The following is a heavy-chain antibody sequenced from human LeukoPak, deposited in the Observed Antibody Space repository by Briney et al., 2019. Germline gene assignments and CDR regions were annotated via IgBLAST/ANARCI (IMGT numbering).Heavy chain of an antibody. V-gene: IGHV1-8*01. CDR3: ARGVAYYHYMDV. CDR2: MNPNSGNT. D-gene: IGHD5-12*01. J-gene: IGHJ6*03. CDR1: GYTFTSYD. Sequence: ASVKVSCKASGYTFTSYDINWVRQATGQGLEWMGWMNPNSGNTGYAQKFQGRVTMTRNTSISTAYMELSSLRSEDTAVYYCARGVAYYHYMDVWGKGTTVTVSS.